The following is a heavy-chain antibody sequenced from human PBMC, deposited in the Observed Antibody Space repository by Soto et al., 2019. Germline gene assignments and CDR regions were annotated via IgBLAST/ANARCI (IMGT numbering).Heavy chain of an antibody. Sequence: PGESLKISCKGSGYSFTSYWIGWVRQMPGKGLEWMGIIYPGDPDTRYSPSFQGQVTISADKSISTAYLQWSSLKASDTAMYYCARIYSSSWTPGLSSALYYYYGMDIWGQGTTVTVSS. J-gene: IGHJ6*02. D-gene: IGHD6-13*01. CDR3: ARIYSSSWTPGLSSALYYYYGMDI. CDR1: GYSFTSYW. V-gene: IGHV5-51*01. CDR2: IYPGDPDT.